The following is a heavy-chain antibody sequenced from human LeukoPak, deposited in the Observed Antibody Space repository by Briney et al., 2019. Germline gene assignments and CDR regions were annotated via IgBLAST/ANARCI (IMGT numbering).Heavy chain of an antibody. CDR2: ISGSGGST. J-gene: IGHJ3*02. Sequence: GGSLRLSCAASGFTFSSYAMSWGRQAPGKGLEWVSAISGSGGSTYYADSVKGRFTISRDNSKNTLYLQMNSLRAEDTAVYYCAKEMVPAAMPGPPNDAFDIWGQGTMVTVSS. CDR3: AKEMVPAAMPGPPNDAFDI. V-gene: IGHV3-23*01. D-gene: IGHD2-2*01. CDR1: GFTFSSYA.